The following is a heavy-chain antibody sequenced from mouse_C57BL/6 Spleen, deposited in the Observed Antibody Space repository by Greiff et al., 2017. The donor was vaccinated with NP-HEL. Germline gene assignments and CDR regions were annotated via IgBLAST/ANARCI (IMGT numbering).Heavy chain of an antibody. V-gene: IGHV5-17*01. Sequence: DVKLVESGGGLVKPGGSLKLSCAASGFTFSDYGMHWVRQAPEKGLEWVAYISSGSSTIYYADTVKGRFTISRDNAKNTLFLQMTSLRSEDTAMYYCARRLITTVVAPGYFDVWGTGTTVTVSS. CDR1: GFTFSDYG. CDR3: ARRLITTVVAPGYFDV. D-gene: IGHD1-1*01. CDR2: ISSGSSTI. J-gene: IGHJ1*03.